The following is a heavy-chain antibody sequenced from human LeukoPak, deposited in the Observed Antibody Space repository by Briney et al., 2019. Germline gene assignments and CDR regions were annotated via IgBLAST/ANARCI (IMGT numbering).Heavy chain of an antibody. Sequence: GGSLRLSCAASGFTFSRYWMNWVRQAPGKGLEWVANIKQDESEKYYADSVKGRFTISRDNAKNSLFLQMNNLRAEDTAVYYCAREGMGVVIPAAKFDYWGQGTLAIVSS. J-gene: IGHJ4*02. CDR1: GFTFSRYW. D-gene: IGHD4-23*01. CDR3: AREGMGVVIPAAKFDY. V-gene: IGHV3-7*01. CDR2: IKQDESEK.